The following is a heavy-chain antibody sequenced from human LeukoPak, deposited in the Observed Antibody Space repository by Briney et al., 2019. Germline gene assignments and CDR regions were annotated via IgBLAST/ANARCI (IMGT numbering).Heavy chain of an antibody. D-gene: IGHD2-2*01. Sequence: GGSLRLSCAASGFTFSSYGMHWVRPAPGKGLEWVAVISYDGTNKYYADSVKGRFTISRDNSKNTLYLQMNSLRAEDTAVYYCAKDIVVVPAAISYYYYYGMDVWGKGTTVTVSS. V-gene: IGHV3-30*18. CDR3: AKDIVVVPAAISYYYYYGMDV. CDR1: GFTFSSYG. CDR2: ISYDGTNK. J-gene: IGHJ6*04.